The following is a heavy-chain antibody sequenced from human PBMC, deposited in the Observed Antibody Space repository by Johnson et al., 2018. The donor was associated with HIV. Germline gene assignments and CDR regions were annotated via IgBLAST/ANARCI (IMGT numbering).Heavy chain of an antibody. CDR1: GFPFDDYG. CDR3: ARGRPWGWELRRDAFDI. V-gene: IGHV3-20*04. J-gene: IGHJ3*02. D-gene: IGHD1-26*01. CDR2: INWHGGST. Sequence: VQLVESGGSVVRPGGSLRLSCAASGFPFDDYGMSWVRQAPGKGLEWVSGINWHGGSTGYASSVKGRFTISRDNAKNSLYLQMNSLRAEDTALYYCARGRPWGWELRRDAFDIWGQGTMVTVSS.